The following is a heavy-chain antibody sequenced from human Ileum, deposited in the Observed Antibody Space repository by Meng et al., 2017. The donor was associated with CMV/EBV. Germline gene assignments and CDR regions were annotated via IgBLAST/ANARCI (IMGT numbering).Heavy chain of an antibody. V-gene: IGHV1-46*01. CDR2: INPSGGST. J-gene: IGHJ4*02. D-gene: IGHD6-13*01. CDR3: ARDMKGNRGSSWYPASYYFDY. Sequence: ASVKVSCKASGYTFTSYFMHWVRQAPGQGLEWMGLINPSGGSTTYTQKFQGRVTMTRDTSTSTVYMEVSSLRSEDTAVYYCARDMKGNRGSSWYPASYYFDYWGQGTLVTVSS. CDR1: GYTFTSYF.